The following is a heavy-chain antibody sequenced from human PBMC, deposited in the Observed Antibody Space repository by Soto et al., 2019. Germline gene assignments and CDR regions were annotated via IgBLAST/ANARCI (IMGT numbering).Heavy chain of an antibody. V-gene: IGHV4-30-4*01. Sequence: SSETLSLTCTVSGGSISSGDYYWSWIRQPPGKGLEWIGYIYYSGSTYYNPSLKSRVTISVDTSKNQFSLKLSSVTAADTAVYYCARAEVIFVVVAATPDAFDIWGQGTMVTVSS. CDR1: GGSISSGDYY. CDR3: ARAEVIFVVVAATPDAFDI. CDR2: IYYSGST. D-gene: IGHD2-15*01. J-gene: IGHJ3*02.